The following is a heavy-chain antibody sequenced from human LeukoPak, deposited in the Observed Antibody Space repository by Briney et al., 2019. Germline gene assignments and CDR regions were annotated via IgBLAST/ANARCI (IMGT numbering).Heavy chain of an antibody. Sequence: PSETLSLTCAVYGGSFSGYYWSWIRQPPGKGLEWIGEINHSGSTNYNPSLKSRVTISVDTSKNQFSLKLSSVTAADTAVYYCARLKFVDFWSGYYPPYQPRKYGMDVWGQGTTVTVSS. CDR2: INHSGST. CDR3: ARLKFVDFWSGYYPPYQPRKYGMDV. CDR1: GGSFSGYY. D-gene: IGHD3-3*01. J-gene: IGHJ6*02. V-gene: IGHV4-34*01.